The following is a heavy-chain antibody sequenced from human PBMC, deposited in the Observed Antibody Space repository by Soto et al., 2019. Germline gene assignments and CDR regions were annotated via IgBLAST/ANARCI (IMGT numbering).Heavy chain of an antibody. CDR3: AKSGGTPALDP. D-gene: IGHD2-15*01. J-gene: IGHJ5*02. Sequence: GGSLRLSCADSGFTFSSFGMSWVRQAPGKGLEWVSAMSGSGGSAYYADSVKGRFTISRDISKNTLYLQMSSLRAEDTAVYYCAKSGGTPALDPWGQGTLVTVSS. V-gene: IGHV3-23*01. CDR2: MSGSGGSA. CDR1: GFTFSSFG.